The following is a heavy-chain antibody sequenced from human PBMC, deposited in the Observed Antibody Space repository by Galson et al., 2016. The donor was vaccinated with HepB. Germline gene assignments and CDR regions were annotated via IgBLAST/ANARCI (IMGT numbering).Heavy chain of an antibody. CDR3: ARANYYGSGSYMGSWVDP. D-gene: IGHD3-10*01. CDR2: IYYSGST. J-gene: IGHJ5*02. Sequence: TLSLPCTVSGGSIRSGGYYWRWIRPYPGKGLEWIGCIYYSGSTYYHPSLTSRVTISLDTSNNQFSLKLSSVTAADTAVYYCARANYYGSGSYMGSWVDPWGQGTLVTVSS. CDR1: GGSIRSGGYY. V-gene: IGHV4-31*03.